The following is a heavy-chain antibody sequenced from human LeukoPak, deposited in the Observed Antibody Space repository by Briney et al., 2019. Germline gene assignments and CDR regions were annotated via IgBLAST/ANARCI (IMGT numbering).Heavy chain of an antibody. CDR1: GFTFSNYG. CDR3: ARDNYDYGDYYFDY. V-gene: IGHV3-21*01. CDR2: ISSGSRCI. D-gene: IGHD4-17*01. Sequence: GGSLRLSCAVSGFTFSNYGMNWLRQAPGKGLDWVSFISSGSRCIYYADSVKGRFTISRDNAKNSLYLQMNSLRTEDTAVYYCARDNYDYGDYYFDYWGQGTLVTVSS. J-gene: IGHJ4*02.